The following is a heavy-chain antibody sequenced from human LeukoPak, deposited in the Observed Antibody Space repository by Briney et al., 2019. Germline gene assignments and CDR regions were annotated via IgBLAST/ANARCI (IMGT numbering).Heavy chain of an antibody. J-gene: IGHJ6*04. Sequence: SETLSLTCAVSGYSISSGYYWGWIRQPPGKGLEWIGSIYHSGSTYYNPSLKSRVTISVDTSKNQFSLKLSSVTAAGTAVYYCARAGVLWFGELAYYYHYGMDVWGKGTTVTVSS. D-gene: IGHD3-10*01. CDR3: ARAGVLWFGELAYYYHYGMDV. CDR2: IYHSGST. CDR1: GYSISSGYY. V-gene: IGHV4-38-2*01.